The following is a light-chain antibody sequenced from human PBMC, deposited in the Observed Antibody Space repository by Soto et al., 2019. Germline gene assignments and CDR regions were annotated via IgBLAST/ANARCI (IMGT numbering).Light chain of an antibody. CDR1: RSNIGAGYD. CDR3: QSYDNSLSGSWV. V-gene: IGLV1-40*01. CDR2: GNN. Sequence: QSVLTQPPSVSGAPGQRVTVSCTGSRSNIGAGYDVHWYQQLPGTAPKLLIYGNNNQPSGVPDRFSGSKSGTSASLAITGLQAEDEADYYCQSYDNSLSGSWVFGGGTKLTVL. J-gene: IGLJ2*01.